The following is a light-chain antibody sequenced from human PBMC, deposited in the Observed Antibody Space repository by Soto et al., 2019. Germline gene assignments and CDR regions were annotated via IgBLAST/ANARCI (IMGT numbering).Light chain of an antibody. CDR1: RSDTGTYNH. V-gene: IGLV2-14*03. J-gene: IGLJ1*01. Sequence: QSVLTQPASVSGSPGQPITNPCSGTRSDTGTYNHVAWYQQFPGKSPKLMIYQVSDRPTGVSDRFSGSKSGSTASMIISRLQTEDEADYYCVSYTSSTTYVFGTGTKVTVL. CDR3: VSYTSSTTYV. CDR2: QVS.